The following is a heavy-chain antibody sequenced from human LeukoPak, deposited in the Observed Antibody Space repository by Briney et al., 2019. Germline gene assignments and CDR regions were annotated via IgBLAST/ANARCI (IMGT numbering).Heavy chain of an antibody. Sequence: GRSLRLSCAASGFTFSSYGMHWVRQAPGKGLEWVAVISYDGSNKYYADSVKGRFTISRDNSKNTLYLQMNSLRAEDTAVYYCAKTHSGWYEIDYWGQGTLVTVSS. J-gene: IGHJ4*02. CDR1: GFTFSSYG. V-gene: IGHV3-30*18. CDR2: ISYDGSNK. D-gene: IGHD6-19*01. CDR3: AKTHSGWYEIDY.